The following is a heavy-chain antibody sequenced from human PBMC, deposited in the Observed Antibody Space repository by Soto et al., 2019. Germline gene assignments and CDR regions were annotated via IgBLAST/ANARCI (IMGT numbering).Heavy chain of an antibody. CDR3: AKGSHYDILTAYHAFDY. V-gene: IGHV3-23*01. Sequence: GGSLRLSCAASGFTFNSYAMNWVRQAPGKGLEWVSSISGGGGGTYYADSVKGRLTISRDNSKNTLYLQMNSLRAEDTALYYCAKGSHYDILTAYHAFDYWGQGTLVTVSS. J-gene: IGHJ4*02. CDR1: GFTFNSYA. CDR2: ISGGGGGT. D-gene: IGHD3-9*01.